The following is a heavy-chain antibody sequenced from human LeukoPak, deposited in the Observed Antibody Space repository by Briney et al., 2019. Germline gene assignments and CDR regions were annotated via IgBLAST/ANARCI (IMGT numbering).Heavy chain of an antibody. D-gene: IGHD5-12*01. V-gene: IGHV4-38-2*02. CDR3: ARVDSGVPYYFDY. CDR2: IYHSGST. Sequence: SETLSLTCTVSGYSISSGYYWGWIRQPPGKGLEWIGSIYHSGSTYYNPSLKSRVTISVDTSKNQFSLKLSSVTAADTAVYYCARVDSGVPYYFDYWGQGTLVTVSS. J-gene: IGHJ4*02. CDR1: GYSISSGYY.